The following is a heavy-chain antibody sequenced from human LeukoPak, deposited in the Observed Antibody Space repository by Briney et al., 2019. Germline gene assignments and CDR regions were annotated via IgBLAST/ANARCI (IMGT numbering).Heavy chain of an antibody. V-gene: IGHV4-59*08. D-gene: IGHD4-17*01. J-gene: IGHJ4*02. CDR1: GTSISSYY. CDR2: MFYSGST. Sequence: SETLSLTCTVSGTSISSYYWSWIRQPPGKGLEWIGYMFYSGSTNYSPSLKSRVTISVDTSKNQFSLKLRSVTAADTAVYYCARQDGLYGDYADYWGQGTLVTVSS. CDR3: ARQDGLYGDYADY.